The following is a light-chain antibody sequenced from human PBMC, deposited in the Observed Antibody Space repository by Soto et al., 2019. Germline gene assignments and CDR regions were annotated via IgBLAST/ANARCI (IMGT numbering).Light chain of an antibody. J-gene: IGLJ2*01. Sequence: QSALTQPASVSGSPGQSITISCTGTSSDIGAYYYVSWYQHHPGKAPKLIIFGVSNRPSGVSDRFSGSKSDNTASLTISGLQSEDVADYYCSSYTTTSALEFGGGTKLTVL. V-gene: IGLV2-14*03. CDR3: SSYTTTSALE. CDR2: GVS. CDR1: SSDIGAYYY.